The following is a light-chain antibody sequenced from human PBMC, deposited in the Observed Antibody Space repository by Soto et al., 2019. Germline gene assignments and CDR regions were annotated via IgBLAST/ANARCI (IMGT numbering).Light chain of an antibody. CDR1: SSDVGGYNS. V-gene: IGLV2-11*01. CDR2: DVI. Sequence: QSALTQPRSVSGSPGQSVTVSCIGTSSDVGGYNSVSWYQEHPGKAPKLMIYDVIKRPSGVPDRFSGSKSGNTASLTISGLLAEDAADYYCCSYVGSYSYVFGTGTKLPVL. CDR3: CSYVGSYSYV. J-gene: IGLJ1*01.